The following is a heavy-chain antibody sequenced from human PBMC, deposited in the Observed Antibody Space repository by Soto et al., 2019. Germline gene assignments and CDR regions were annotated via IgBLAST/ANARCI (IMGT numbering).Heavy chain of an antibody. Sequence: QVQLQESGPGLLKPSETLSLTCTVSGGSISSYFYIWVRQPPGKGLEWIGSVYYTGTTDYNPSLKSRVTISVDTSKTQFSLNLWSVTAADTAVYYCARDLAAVPRAFDYWGRGTLVTVSS. D-gene: IGHD6-13*01. J-gene: IGHJ4*02. CDR1: GGSISSYF. CDR3: ARDLAAVPRAFDY. V-gene: IGHV4-59*01. CDR2: VYYTGTT.